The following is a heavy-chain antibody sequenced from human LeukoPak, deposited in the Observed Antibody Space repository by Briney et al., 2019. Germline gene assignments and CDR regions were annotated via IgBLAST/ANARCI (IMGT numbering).Heavy chain of an antibody. Sequence: GGSLRLSRAASGFTFSSYSMNWVRQAPGKGLEWVSSISSSSSYIYYADSVKGRFTISRDNAKNSLYLQMNSLRAEDTAVYYCARVLASSSVVYFDYWGQGTLVTVSS. J-gene: IGHJ4*02. CDR3: ARVLASSSVVYFDY. D-gene: IGHD6-6*01. CDR1: GFTFSSYS. CDR2: ISSSSSYI. V-gene: IGHV3-21*01.